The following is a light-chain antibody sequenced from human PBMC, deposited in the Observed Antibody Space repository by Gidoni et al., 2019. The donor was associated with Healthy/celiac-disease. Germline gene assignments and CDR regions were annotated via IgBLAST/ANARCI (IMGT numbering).Light chain of an antibody. V-gene: IGKV3-15*01. CDR1: QSVSSN. CDR3: QQYNNWPLLLT. CDR2: GAS. Sequence: EIVMTQSPATLSVSPGERATLPCRASQSVSSNLAWYQQTPGQAPRLLIYGASTRATGIPARFSGSGSGTEFTLTISSLQSEDFAVYYCQQYNNWPLLLTFGGGTKVEIK. J-gene: IGKJ4*01.